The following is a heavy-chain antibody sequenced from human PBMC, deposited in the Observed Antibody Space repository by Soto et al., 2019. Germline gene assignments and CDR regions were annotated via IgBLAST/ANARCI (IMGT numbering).Heavy chain of an antibody. J-gene: IGHJ6*02. CDR1: GGTFSSYA. CDR3: ARTGVVPAAIGYYYYGMDV. Sequence: QVQLVQSGAEVKKPGSSVKVSCKASGGTFSSYAISWVRQAPGQGLEWMGGIIPIFGTANYAQKFQGRVTITADESTSTAYMDLSSLRSEDTAVYYCARTGVVPAAIGYYYYGMDVWGQGTTVTVSS. CDR2: IIPIFGTA. V-gene: IGHV1-69*01. D-gene: IGHD2-2*01.